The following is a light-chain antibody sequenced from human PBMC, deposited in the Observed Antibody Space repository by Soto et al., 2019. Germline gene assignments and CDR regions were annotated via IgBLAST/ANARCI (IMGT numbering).Light chain of an antibody. J-gene: IGKJ4*01. CDR1: QSVSSY. CDR2: DAS. V-gene: IGKV3-11*01. CDR3: PQRSNWPLT. Sequence: EIVLTQSPATLSLSPGERATLSCRASQSVSSYLAWYQQKPGQAPRLLIYDASNRATGIPARFSGSGSGTDIPLTISSLEPEEFAVYDWPQRSNWPLTFGGGTKVEIK.